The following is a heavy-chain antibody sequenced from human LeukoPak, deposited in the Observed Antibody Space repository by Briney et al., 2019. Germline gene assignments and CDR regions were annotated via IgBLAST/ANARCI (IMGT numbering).Heavy chain of an antibody. CDR2: IYYSGST. Sequence: SETLSLTCTVSGGSISSSSYSWGWIRQPPGKGLEWIGSIYYSGSTYYNPSLKSRVTISVDTSKNQFSLKLSSVTAADTAVYYCARKPTVVTPNWYFDLWGRGTLVTVSS. D-gene: IGHD4-23*01. CDR1: GGSISSSSYS. V-gene: IGHV4-39*01. J-gene: IGHJ2*01. CDR3: ARKPTVVTPNWYFDL.